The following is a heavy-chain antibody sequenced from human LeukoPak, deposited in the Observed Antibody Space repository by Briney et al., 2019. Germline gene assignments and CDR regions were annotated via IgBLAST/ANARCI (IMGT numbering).Heavy chain of an antibody. CDR1: GGSISSYY. CDR3: ARVGVDDPYYMDV. CDR2: IYYSGST. Sequence: SETLSLTCTVSGGSISSYYWSWIRQPPGKGLEWIGYIYYSGSTNYNPSLKSRVTISVDTSKNQFSLKLSSVTAADTAVYYCARVGVDDPYYMDVWGKGTTVTISS. V-gene: IGHV4-59*01. D-gene: IGHD2-8*01. J-gene: IGHJ6*03.